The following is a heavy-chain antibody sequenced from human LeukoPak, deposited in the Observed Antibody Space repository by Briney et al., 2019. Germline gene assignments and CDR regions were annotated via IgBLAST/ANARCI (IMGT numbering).Heavy chain of an antibody. Sequence: GGSLRLSCGASGFSFSDYWMTWVRQAPGKGLEWVANIDQDGSEEYYVASVKGRFTISRDNAKNSLYLQMTSLRAEDTAVYYCARDGSKSCSGGSCYLNWFDPWGQGTLVTVSS. V-gene: IGHV3-7*01. CDR1: GFSFSDYW. D-gene: IGHD2-15*01. CDR2: IDQDGSEE. CDR3: ARDGSKSCSGGSCYLNWFDP. J-gene: IGHJ5*02.